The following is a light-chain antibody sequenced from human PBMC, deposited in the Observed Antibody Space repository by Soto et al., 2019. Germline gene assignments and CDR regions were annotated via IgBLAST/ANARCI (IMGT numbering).Light chain of an antibody. CDR3: NSYTTSSTLV. CDR1: SSDVGGYNF. CDR2: EVT. V-gene: IGLV2-14*03. J-gene: IGLJ1*01. Sequence: QSALTQPASVSGSPGQSITISCTGTSSDVGGYNFVSWYQQHPGKAPKLMIYEVTSRPSGVSNRFSGSRSGNTASLTISGLQAEDEAEYYCNSYTTSSTLVFGTGTKLTVL.